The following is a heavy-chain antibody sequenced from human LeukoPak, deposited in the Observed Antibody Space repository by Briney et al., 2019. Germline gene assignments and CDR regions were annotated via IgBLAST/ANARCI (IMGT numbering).Heavy chain of an antibody. CDR2: ISSSSRYI. J-gene: IGHJ4*02. CDR3: AKDLSGSGSYYPLDY. Sequence: GGSLRLSCAASGFTFSSYSINWVRQAPGKGLEWVSSISSSSRYIYYADSVKGRFTISRDNAKNSLYLQMNSLRAEDTAEYYCAKDLSGSGSYYPLDYWGQGTLVTVSS. CDR1: GFTFSSYS. V-gene: IGHV3-21*04. D-gene: IGHD3-10*01.